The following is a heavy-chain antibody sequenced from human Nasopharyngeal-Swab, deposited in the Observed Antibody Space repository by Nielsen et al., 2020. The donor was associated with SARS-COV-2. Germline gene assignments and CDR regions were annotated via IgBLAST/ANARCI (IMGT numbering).Heavy chain of an antibody. CDR3: ATRLGLLDSGSLPPFDY. CDR2: IYWDDDK. V-gene: IGHV2-5*02. CDR1: GFSLSTSGVG. Sequence: SGPTLVKPTQTLTLTCTFSGFSLSTSGVGVGWIRQPPGKALEWLALIYWDDDKRYSPSLKSRLTITKDTSKNQVVLTMTNMDPVDTATYYCATRLGLLDSGSLPPFDYWGQGTLVTVSS. J-gene: IGHJ4*02. D-gene: IGHD1-26*01.